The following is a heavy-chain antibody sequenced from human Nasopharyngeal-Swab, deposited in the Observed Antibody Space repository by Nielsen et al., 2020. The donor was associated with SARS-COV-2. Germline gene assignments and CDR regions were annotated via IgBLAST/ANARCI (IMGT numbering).Heavy chain of an antibody. CDR1: GYSISSGYY. J-gene: IGHJ6*03. CDR3: ARGQDAYYYMDV. V-gene: IGHV4-38-2*02. D-gene: IGHD2-15*01. CDR2: IYHSGST. Sequence: SETLSLTCTVSGYSISSGYYWGWIRQPPGKGLEWIGSIYHSGSTYYNPSLKSRVTISVDTSKNQFSLKLSSVTAADTAVYYGARGQDAYYYMDVWGEGTTVTVSS.